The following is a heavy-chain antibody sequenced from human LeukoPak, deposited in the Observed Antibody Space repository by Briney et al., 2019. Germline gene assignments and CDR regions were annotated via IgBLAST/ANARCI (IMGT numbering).Heavy chain of an antibody. CDR2: IKQDGSAK. CDR1: GFTFSDYW. J-gene: IGHJ4*02. D-gene: IGHD2-2*01. V-gene: IGHV3-7*01. Sequence: GGSLRLSCTASGFTFSDYWMTWVRHTPRKGLEWVANIKQDGSAKYYVDSVKGRFTISRDNAENSLYLQMDSLRVEDTATYYCARWRGSTSERSDYWGQGTLVTVSS. CDR3: ARWRGSTSERSDY.